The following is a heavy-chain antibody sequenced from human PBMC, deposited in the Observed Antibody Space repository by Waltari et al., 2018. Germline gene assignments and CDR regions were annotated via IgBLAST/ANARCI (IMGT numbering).Heavy chain of an antibody. V-gene: IGHV4-39*07. CDR1: GGSISRSSSY. J-gene: IGHJ4*02. Sequence: QLQLQESGPGLVKTSATLSLTCTVPGGSISRSSSYWGWIRQPPWKGLEWIGSIYYSGSTYYNPSLKSRVTLSVDTSKNQFSLKLSSVTASDTAVYYCARDKGGHDYWGQGTLVTVSS. CDR2: IYYSGST. CDR3: ARDKGGHDY. D-gene: IGHD2-15*01.